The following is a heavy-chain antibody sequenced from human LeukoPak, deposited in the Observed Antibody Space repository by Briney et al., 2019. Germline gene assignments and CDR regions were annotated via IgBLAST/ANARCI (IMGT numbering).Heavy chain of an antibody. D-gene: IGHD2-8*01. Sequence: PGGSLRLSCVASGFTFTNYGMMWVRQAPGKGLVWVSYINSDGRSTTYADSVKGRFTISRDNAKNTLYLQMSSLRAEDTAMYYCPRNSNGMRNWGQGPLVIVSS. CDR3: PRNSNGMRN. CDR1: GFTFTNYG. CDR2: INSDGRST. J-gene: IGHJ4*02. V-gene: IGHV3-74*01.